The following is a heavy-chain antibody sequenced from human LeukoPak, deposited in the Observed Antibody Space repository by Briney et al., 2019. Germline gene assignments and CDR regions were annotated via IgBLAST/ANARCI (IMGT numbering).Heavy chain of an antibody. CDR1: GYTFTSYY. J-gene: IGHJ4*02. D-gene: IGHD2-15*01. V-gene: IGHV1-8*01. CDR3: ARVCSGGSCLDY. Sequence: ASVMVSCQTSGYTFTSYYINWVRQATGQGLEWMGWMNPHSGDAGYAQDFQGRVTMTRTTSTTTAYMELTSLTSEDTAVYYCARVCSGGSCLDYWGLGTLVTVYS. CDR2: MNPHSGDA.